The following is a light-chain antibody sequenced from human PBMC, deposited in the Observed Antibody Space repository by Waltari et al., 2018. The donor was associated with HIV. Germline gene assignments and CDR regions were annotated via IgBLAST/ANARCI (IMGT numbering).Light chain of an antibody. Sequence: DVVVTQSSESLVVSVGERATLKCKYSRGLLFPYNGQECLACYQLTPRQQPRRPISWAAARESGVPDQYCGSGSGTGFTLTISSLRAEEVSVDSCQQYYRLPYTVGQGTKLEIK. CDR1: RGLLFPYNGQEC. CDR3: QQYYRLPYT. CDR2: WAA. V-gene: IGKV4-1*01. J-gene: IGKJ2*01.